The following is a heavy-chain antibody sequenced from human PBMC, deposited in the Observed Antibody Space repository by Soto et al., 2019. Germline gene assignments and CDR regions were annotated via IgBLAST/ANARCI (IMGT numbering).Heavy chain of an antibody. D-gene: IGHD3-9*01. CDR2: INPNGGGT. J-gene: IGHJ6*02. CDR3: GRDPIYDTLTRLYYYFGKDV. V-gene: IGHV1-2*02. CDR1: GYTFTNYY. Sequence: ASVKVSFKASGYTFTNYYIHWVRQAPGQGLEWMGWINPNGGGTNYAQKFQGRVTMTRDTSINTAYMELSRLTSDDTAVFYCGRDPIYDTLTRLYYYFGKDVWGQGTTVTVSS.